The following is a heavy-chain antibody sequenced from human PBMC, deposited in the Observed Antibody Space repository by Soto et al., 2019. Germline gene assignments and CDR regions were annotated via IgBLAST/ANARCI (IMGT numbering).Heavy chain of an antibody. D-gene: IGHD3-3*01. CDR3: ARGLMYYDFWSGYSYPAGYYYYGMDV. J-gene: IGHJ6*02. Sequence: GGSLRLSCAASGFTFSSYWMSWVRQAPGKGLEWVANIKQDGSEKYYVDSVKGRFTISRDNAKNSLYLQMNSLRAEDTAVYYCARGLMYYDFWSGYSYPAGYYYYGMDVWGQGTTVTVSS. CDR1: GFTFSSYW. CDR2: IKQDGSEK. V-gene: IGHV3-7*05.